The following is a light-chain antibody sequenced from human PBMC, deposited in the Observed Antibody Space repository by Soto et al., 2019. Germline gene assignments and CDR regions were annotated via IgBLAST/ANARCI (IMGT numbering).Light chain of an antibody. V-gene: IGKV1-27*01. J-gene: IGKJ4*01. CDR2: PAS. Sequence: DIQMTQSPSSLSASLGDRVTITCRASQGIGVYLAWFQQKPGKVPKLLIYPASALQSGVPSRFSGSGSGTDFTHTISSLQPEDIATYYCQKYNSAPLTFGGGTKVDI. CDR3: QKYNSAPLT. CDR1: QGIGVY.